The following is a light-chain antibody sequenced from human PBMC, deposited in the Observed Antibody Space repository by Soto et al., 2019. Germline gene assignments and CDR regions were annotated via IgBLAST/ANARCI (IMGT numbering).Light chain of an antibody. Sequence: QSALTQPRSVSGSPGQSVTISCTGTSSDVGGYNYVSWYQQHPGKAPKLIIYDVSKRPSGVPDRFSGSKSGNTASLTISGLQAEDEADYYCATWDDDVSGPVFGGGTKLTVL. CDR1: SSDVGGYNY. CDR3: ATWDDDVSGPV. J-gene: IGLJ3*02. CDR2: DVS. V-gene: IGLV2-11*01.